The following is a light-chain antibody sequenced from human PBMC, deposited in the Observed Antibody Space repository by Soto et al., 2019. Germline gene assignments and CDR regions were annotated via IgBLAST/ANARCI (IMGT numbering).Light chain of an antibody. Sequence: EIVLTQSPGTRSFSPLDRATLSFRASQTVNSNFLSWYQQKPGQAPRLLVYGASSRATGIPDRFSGSGSGTDFTLTISRLEPEDFAVYYCLKYGSSVWTFGQGTKVDIK. V-gene: IGKV3-20*01. CDR2: GAS. J-gene: IGKJ1*01. CDR3: LKYGSSVWT. CDR1: QTVNSNF.